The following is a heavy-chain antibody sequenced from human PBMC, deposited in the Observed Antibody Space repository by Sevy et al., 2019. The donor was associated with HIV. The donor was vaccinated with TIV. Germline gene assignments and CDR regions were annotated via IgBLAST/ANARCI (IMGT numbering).Heavy chain of an antibody. Sequence: GGSLRLSCAASGFTFSSHAMSWVRQAPGKGLEWVSAISGSGGSTYYADSVKGRFTISRDNSKNTLYLQMNSLRAEDTAVYYCAKEVAAAGFPRWAFDIWGQGTMVTVSS. J-gene: IGHJ3*02. CDR3: AKEVAAAGFPRWAFDI. D-gene: IGHD6-13*01. V-gene: IGHV3-23*01. CDR2: ISGSGGST. CDR1: GFTFSSHA.